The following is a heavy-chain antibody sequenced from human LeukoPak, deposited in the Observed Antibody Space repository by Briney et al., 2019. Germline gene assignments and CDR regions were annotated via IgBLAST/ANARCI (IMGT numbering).Heavy chain of an antibody. CDR2: MNSDGSST. J-gene: IGHJ4*02. D-gene: IGHD6-6*01. CDR1: GFTFSSYW. V-gene: IGHV3-74*01. CDR3: ARETSTSFDY. Sequence: GGSLRLSCAASGFTFSSYWMHWVRQAPGKGLVWVSRMNSDGSSTSYADSVKGRFTISRDNAKNTLYLQMNSLRVEDTAAYSCARETSTSFDYWGQGTLVTVSS.